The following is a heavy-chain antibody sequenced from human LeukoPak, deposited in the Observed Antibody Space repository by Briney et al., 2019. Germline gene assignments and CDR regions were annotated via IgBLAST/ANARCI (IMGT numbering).Heavy chain of an antibody. CDR3: ARVRIPTVTTGVHYFDY. CDR2: ISSSGSTI. CDR1: GFTFSDYY. J-gene: IGHJ4*02. V-gene: IGHV3-11*04. D-gene: IGHD4-17*01. Sequence: TGGSLRLSCAASGFTFSDYYMSWIRQAPGKGLEWVSYISSSGSTIYYAESVKGRFTISRDNAKNSLYLQMNSLRAEDTAVYYCARVRIPTVTTGVHYFDYGGQGTLVTVSP.